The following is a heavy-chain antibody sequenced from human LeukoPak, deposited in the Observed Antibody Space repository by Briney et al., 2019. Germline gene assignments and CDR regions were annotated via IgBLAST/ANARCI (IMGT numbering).Heavy chain of an antibody. CDR2: IYLSGST. CDR3: ARLGQLSFFDF. CDR1: GGSISSYY. J-gene: IGHJ4*02. V-gene: IGHV4-4*09. Sequence: SETLSLTCTVSGGSISSYYWSWIRQTPGKGLEWIGDIYLSGSTNYNPSLKSRVTISVDTSKNQFSLKLSSVTAADMAVYYCARLGQLSFFDFWGQGTLVTVSS. D-gene: IGHD3-16*02.